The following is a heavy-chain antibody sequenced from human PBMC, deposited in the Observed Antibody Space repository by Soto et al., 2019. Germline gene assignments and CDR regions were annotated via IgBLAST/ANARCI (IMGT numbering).Heavy chain of an antibody. CDR1: GYSFSVYY. CDR3: VRGGSGNSLYYFDY. D-gene: IGHD3-10*01. J-gene: IGHJ4*02. Sequence: ASLKVSCKASGYSFSVYYMHWVRQAPGQGLEWMAWINPNSGVTNYAQKFQGRLTLTRDTSISTFYMELSRLRSDDTAVYFCVRGGSGNSLYYFDYWGQATLVTASS. CDR2: INPNSGVT. V-gene: IGHV1-2*02.